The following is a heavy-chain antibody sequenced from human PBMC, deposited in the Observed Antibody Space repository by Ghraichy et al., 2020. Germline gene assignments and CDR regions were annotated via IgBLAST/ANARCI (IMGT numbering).Heavy chain of an antibody. CDR2: ISAYNGNT. CDR1: GYTFTSYG. Sequence: ASVKVSCKASGYTFTSYGISWVRQAPGQGLEWMGWISAYNGNTNYAQKLQGRVTMTTDTSTSTAYMELRSLRSDDTAVYYCARGPYYDILTGQVSFGPWGQGTLVTVSS. CDR3: ARGPYYDILTGQVSFGP. J-gene: IGHJ5*02. D-gene: IGHD3-9*01. V-gene: IGHV1-18*01.